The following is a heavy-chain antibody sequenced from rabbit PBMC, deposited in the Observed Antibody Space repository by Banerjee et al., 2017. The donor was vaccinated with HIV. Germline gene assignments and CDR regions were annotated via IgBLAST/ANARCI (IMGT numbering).Heavy chain of an antibody. CDR3: ARGNGYAGDGYDL. D-gene: IGHD4-2*01. J-gene: IGHJ4*01. CDR1: GFSFSSGCW. V-gene: IGHV1S40*01. CDR2: IDPGSSGST. Sequence: QSLEESGGDLVKPGASLTLTCTASGFSFSSGCWICWVRQAPGKGLEWIACIDPGSSGSTYYASWAKGRFTIPKTSSTTVTLQMTSLAAADTATYFCARGNGYAGDGYDLWGPGTLVTVS.